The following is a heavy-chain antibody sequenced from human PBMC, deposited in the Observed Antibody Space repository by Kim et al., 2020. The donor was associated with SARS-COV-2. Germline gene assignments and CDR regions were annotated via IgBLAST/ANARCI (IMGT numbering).Heavy chain of an antibody. D-gene: IGHD6-19*01. CDR1: GGSFSGYY. CDR2: INHSGST. CDR3: ARARAGRTLYYYYYGMDV. J-gene: IGHJ6*02. Sequence: SETLSLTCAVYGGSFSGYYWSWIRQPPGKGLEWIGEINHSGSTNYNPSLKSRVTISVDTSKNQFSLKLSSVTAADTAVYYCARARAGRTLYYYYYGMDVWGQGTTVTVSS. V-gene: IGHV4-34*01.